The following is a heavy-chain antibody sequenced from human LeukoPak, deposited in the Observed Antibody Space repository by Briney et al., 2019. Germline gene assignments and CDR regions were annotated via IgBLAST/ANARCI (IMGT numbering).Heavy chain of an antibody. V-gene: IGHV4-34*01. Sequence: PSETLSLTCAVYGGSFSGYYWSWIRQPPGKGLEWIGEINHSGSTKYNPYLKSRLTISVDTSKNQFSLKLSSVTAADTAVYYCASGQIAVAAKDWGQGTLVTVSS. CDR2: INHSGST. CDR1: GGSFSGYY. J-gene: IGHJ4*02. D-gene: IGHD6-19*01. CDR3: ASGQIAVAAKD.